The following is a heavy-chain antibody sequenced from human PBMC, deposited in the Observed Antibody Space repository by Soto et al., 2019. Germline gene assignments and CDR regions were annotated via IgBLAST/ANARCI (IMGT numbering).Heavy chain of an antibody. CDR1: GFTFSSYA. CDR2: ISGSGGST. D-gene: IGHD4-17*01. J-gene: IGHJ6*03. V-gene: IGHV3-23*01. Sequence: GGSLRLSCAASGFTFSSYAMSWVRQAPGKGLEWVSAISGSGGSTYYADSVKGRFTISRDNSKNTLYLQMNSLRAEDTAVYYWAKGYNRYGDYDYSYYYYMDVWGKGTTVTVSS. CDR3: AKGYNRYGDYDYSYYYYMDV.